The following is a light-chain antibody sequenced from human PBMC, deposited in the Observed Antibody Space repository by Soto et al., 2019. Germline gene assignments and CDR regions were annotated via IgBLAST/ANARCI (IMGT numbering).Light chain of an antibody. CDR1: QSVTSN. CDR3: QHYFNWPYT. Sequence: EIVLTQSPGTLSLSPGERATLSCGASQSVTSNYLAWYQQKPGQAPRLLIFGASIRVTGIPVRFSGSGSGTEFTLTISSLQSEDFAVYYCQHYFNWPYTFGQGTRVDIK. J-gene: IGKJ2*01. CDR2: GAS. V-gene: IGKV3D-15*01.